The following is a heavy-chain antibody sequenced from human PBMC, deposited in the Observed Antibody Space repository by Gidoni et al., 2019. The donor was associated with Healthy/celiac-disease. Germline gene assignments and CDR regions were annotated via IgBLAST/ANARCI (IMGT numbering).Heavy chain of an antibody. J-gene: IGHJ5*02. CDR1: GFTFSSYG. D-gene: IGHD6-13*01. V-gene: IGHV3-30*18. CDR3: AKDGPRGSSSWTHKRRNWFDP. Sequence: QVQLVESGGGVVQPGRSLRLSCAASGFTFSSYGMHWVRQAPGKGLEWVAVISYDGSNKYYADSVKGRFTISRDNSKNTLYLQMNSLRAEDTAVYYCAKDGPRGSSSWTHKRRNWFDPWGQGTLVTVSS. CDR2: ISYDGSNK.